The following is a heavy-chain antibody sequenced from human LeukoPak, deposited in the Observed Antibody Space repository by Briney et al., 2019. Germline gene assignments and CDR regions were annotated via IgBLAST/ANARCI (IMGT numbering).Heavy chain of an antibody. CDR3: ARDQGRRGTTVDY. J-gene: IGHJ4*02. CDR1: GYAFTSFG. Sequence: ASVKVSCKASGYAFTSFGISWVRQAPGQGLEWMGWVSAYNGYTNYAQNLQGRVTMTTDTSTSTAYMELRSLRSDDTAVYYCARDQGRRGTTVDYWGQGTLVTVSS. CDR2: VSAYNGYT. V-gene: IGHV1-18*01. D-gene: IGHD1-1*01.